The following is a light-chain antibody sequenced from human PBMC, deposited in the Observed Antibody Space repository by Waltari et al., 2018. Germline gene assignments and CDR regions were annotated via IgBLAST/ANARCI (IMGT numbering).Light chain of an antibody. CDR2: AYT. V-gene: IGLV1-40*01. CDR3: QSYDNSLSGPYV. CDR1: RSNIGAAFD. Sequence: QSVLTQPPSVSGAPGQTVTISCTGSRSNIGAAFDVHWYQQLPGRAPKLLIYAYTNRPSGVPDRVSGSKSGISASLAITGLQAEDEADYYCQSYDNSLSGPYVFGSGTRVTVL. J-gene: IGLJ1*01.